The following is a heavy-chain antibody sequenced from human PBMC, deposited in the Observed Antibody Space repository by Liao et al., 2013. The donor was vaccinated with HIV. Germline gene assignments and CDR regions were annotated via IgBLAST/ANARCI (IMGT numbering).Heavy chain of an antibody. J-gene: IGHJ3*02. CDR2: IFYSGTT. CDR1: GGSINTGDHY. CDR3: ARGAVVVAATYAFDI. Sequence: QVQLQESGPGLVKPSQTLSLNCTISGGSINTGDHYWTWVRQPPGKGLEWIGYIFYSGTTNYSPSLRSRLALSIDTSKNYFSLRLKSLTAADTAVYYCARGAVVVAATYAFDIWGQGTMVTVSS. V-gene: IGHV4-30-4*08. D-gene: IGHD2-15*01.